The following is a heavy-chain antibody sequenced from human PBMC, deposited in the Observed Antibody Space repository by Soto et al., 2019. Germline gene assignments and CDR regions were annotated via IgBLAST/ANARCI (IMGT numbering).Heavy chain of an antibody. V-gene: IGHV3-30*03. J-gene: IGHJ6*02. CDR3: ASCERFPRVGVDYYALDV. Sequence: QVHLVESGGGVVQPGGSLRLSCAASGFTINRNDMYWVRQPPAKGLGWVAVMSFDGNHQHYADSVKGRFTISRDNSKNTLSLEMNSLRRDDTAVYYCASCERFPRVGVDYYALDVWGQGTTVIVSS. D-gene: IGHD3-3*01. CDR1: GFTINRND. CDR2: MSFDGNHQ.